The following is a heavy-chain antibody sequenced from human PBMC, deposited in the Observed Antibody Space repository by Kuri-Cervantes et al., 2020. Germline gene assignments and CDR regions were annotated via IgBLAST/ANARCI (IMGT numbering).Heavy chain of an antibody. J-gene: IGHJ3*02. Sequence: GGSLRLSCAASGFTFSSYSMNWVRQAPGKGLEWVSSISSSSSYIYYADSVKGRFTISRDNAKNSLYLQVNSLRVEDTAVYYCARVKGESSLFRAFDMWGQGTMVTVSS. CDR3: ARVKGESSLFRAFDM. CDR1: GFTFSSYS. D-gene: IGHD3-16*02. V-gene: IGHV3-21*01. CDR2: ISSSSSYI.